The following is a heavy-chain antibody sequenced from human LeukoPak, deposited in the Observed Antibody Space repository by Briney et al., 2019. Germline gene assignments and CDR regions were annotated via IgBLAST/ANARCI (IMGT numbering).Heavy chain of an antibody. V-gene: IGHV4-4*07. J-gene: IGHJ2*01. Sequence: SETLSLTCTVSGGSISSYYWSWIRQTAGKGLEWIGRIYTSGSTTYSPSLKSRVTMSVDTSKSQFSLKLTSVTAADTALYCCARAVLSRMRYFDLWGRGTLLTVSS. CDR1: GGSISSYY. CDR3: ARAVLSRMRYFDL. CDR2: IYTSGST. D-gene: IGHD3-16*01.